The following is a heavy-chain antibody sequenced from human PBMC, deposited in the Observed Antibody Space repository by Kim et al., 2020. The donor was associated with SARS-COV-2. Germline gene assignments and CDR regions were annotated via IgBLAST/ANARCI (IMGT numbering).Heavy chain of an antibody. Sequence: SPSFKGQVTISADKSISTAYLQWSSLKASDTAMYYCARSLSGYLHDAFDIWGQGTMVTVSS. D-gene: IGHD5-12*01. J-gene: IGHJ3*02. V-gene: IGHV5-51*01. CDR3: ARSLSGYLHDAFDI.